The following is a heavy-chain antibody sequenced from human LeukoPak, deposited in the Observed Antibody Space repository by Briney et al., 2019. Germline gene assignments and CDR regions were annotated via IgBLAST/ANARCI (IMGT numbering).Heavy chain of an antibody. CDR2: IYHSGNT. CDR1: GGSFSGYY. CDR3: ARDRLYGAYDY. J-gene: IGHJ4*02. Sequence: SETLSLTCAVYGGSFSGYYWSWIRQPPGKGLEWIGEIYHSGNTNYNPSLKSRVTISVDRSNNQFSLNVSSVTAADTAVYYCARDRLYGAYDYWGQGTLVTVSS. V-gene: IGHV4-34*01. D-gene: IGHD4/OR15-4a*01.